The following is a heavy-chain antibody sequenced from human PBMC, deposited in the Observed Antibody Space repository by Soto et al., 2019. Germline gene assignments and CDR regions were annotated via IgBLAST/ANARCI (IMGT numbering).Heavy chain of an antibody. CDR1: GYTFTSYG. V-gene: IGHV1-3*01. CDR3: ARGGYFDSSNYLAY. D-gene: IGHD3-22*01. CDR2: INPGNGNT. J-gene: IGHJ4*02. Sequence: ASVKVSCKASGYTFTSYGISWVRQAPGRGLEWMGWINPGNGNTKSSRQFQGRVIIDRDTSASTAYMELSSLRSEDTAVYYCARGGYFDSSNYLAYWGLGTLVTVSS.